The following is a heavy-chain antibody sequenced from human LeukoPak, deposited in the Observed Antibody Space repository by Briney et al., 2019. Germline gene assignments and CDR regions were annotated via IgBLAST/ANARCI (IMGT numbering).Heavy chain of an antibody. V-gene: IGHV4-39*07. D-gene: IGHD6-6*01. CDR3: ARSSIAARRYFDY. CDR2: IYYDGST. Sequence: SETLSLTCTVSSGSISSSNYYWGWIRQPPGKGLEWIGNIYYDGSTYYNPSLKSRVTISVDRSKNQFSLKLSSVTAADTAVYYCARSSIAARRYFDYWGQGTLVTVSS. J-gene: IGHJ4*02. CDR1: SGSISSSNYY.